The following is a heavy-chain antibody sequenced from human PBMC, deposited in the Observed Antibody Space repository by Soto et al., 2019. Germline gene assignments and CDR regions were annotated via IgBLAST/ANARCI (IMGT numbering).Heavy chain of an antibody. Sequence: PSETLSLTCTVSGGSIRNGDYYWGWIRQPPGKGLEWIGYVYYSGTTYSHPSLNSRVSISADPSENQFSLRLTSVTAADTAVYYCVTVNLVGAAYYFDYWGPGTLVTVSS. J-gene: IGHJ4*02. CDR3: VTVNLVGAAYYFDY. V-gene: IGHV4-30-4*01. D-gene: IGHD1-26*01. CDR1: GGSIRNGDYY. CDR2: VYYSGTT.